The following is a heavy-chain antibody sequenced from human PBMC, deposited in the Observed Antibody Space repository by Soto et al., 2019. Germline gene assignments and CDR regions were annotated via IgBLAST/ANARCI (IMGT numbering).Heavy chain of an antibody. D-gene: IGHD2-15*01. V-gene: IGHV3-15*01. CDR2: IKSKTDGGTT. J-gene: IGHJ4*02. Sequence: GESLKISCAASGFTFSNAWMSWVRQAPGKGLEWVGRIKSKTDGGTTDYAAPVKGRFTISRDDSKNTLYLQMNSLKTEDTAVYYCTASLGYCSGGSCYFDYWGQGTLVTVSS. CDR3: TASLGYCSGGSCYFDY. CDR1: GFTFSNAW.